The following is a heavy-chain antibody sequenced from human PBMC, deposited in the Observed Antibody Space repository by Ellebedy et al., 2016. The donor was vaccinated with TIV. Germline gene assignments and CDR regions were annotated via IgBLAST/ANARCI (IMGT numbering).Heavy chain of an antibody. CDR1: GYTLTELS. CDR3: ATDLRYCTNGVCFKRFDAFDI. V-gene: IGHV1-24*01. Sequence: AASVQVSCKVSGYTLTELSIHWVRQAPGKELEWMGGFDPEDGETTNAQKFQGRVTMTDDTATDTAYMELSSLRSEDTAVYYGATDLRYCTNGVCFKRFDAFDIWGQGTMVTVSS. D-gene: IGHD2-8*01. CDR2: FDPEDGET. J-gene: IGHJ3*02.